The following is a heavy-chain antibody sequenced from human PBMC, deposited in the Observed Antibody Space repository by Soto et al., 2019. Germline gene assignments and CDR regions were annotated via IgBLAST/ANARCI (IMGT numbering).Heavy chain of an antibody. D-gene: IGHD3-3*01. CDR3: TTDPEKQYQMYYDFWSGYYGGY. V-gene: IGHV3-15*01. CDR1: GFTFSNAW. Sequence: EVQLVESGGGLVKPGGSLRLSCAASGFTFSNAWMSWVRQAPGKGLEWVGRIKSKTDGGTTDYAAPVKGRFTISRDDSNNTLYLQMNSLKTEDTAVYYCTTDPEKQYQMYYDFWSGYYGGYWGQGTLVTVSS. CDR2: IKSKTDGGTT. J-gene: IGHJ4*02.